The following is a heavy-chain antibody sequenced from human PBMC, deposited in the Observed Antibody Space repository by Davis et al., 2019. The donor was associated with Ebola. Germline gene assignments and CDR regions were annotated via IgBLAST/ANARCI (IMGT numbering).Heavy chain of an antibody. Sequence: GESLKISCAASGFTFSSYAMSWVRQAPGKGLEWVSAISGSGGSTYYADSVKGRFTISRDNSKNTLYLQMNSLRADDTAVYYCARADTGGLLWFGEGSDYWGQGTLVTVSS. CDR3: ARADTGGLLWFGEGSDY. J-gene: IGHJ4*02. D-gene: IGHD3-10*01. CDR1: GFTFSSYA. CDR2: ISGSGGST. V-gene: IGHV3-23*01.